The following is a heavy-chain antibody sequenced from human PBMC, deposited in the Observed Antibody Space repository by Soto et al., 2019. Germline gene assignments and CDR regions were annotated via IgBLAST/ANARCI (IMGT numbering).Heavy chain of an antibody. V-gene: IGHV3-30*18. D-gene: IGHD3-10*01. J-gene: IGHJ5*02. CDR1: GFTFSSYG. CDR3: AKGVTMVRGVILDWFDP. CDR2: ISYDGSNK. Sequence: QVQLVESGGGVVQPGRSLRLSCAASGFTFSSYGMHWVRQAPGKGLEWVAVISYDGSNKYYADSVKGRFTISRDNSKNALYLQMNSLRDEDTAVCYCAKGVTMVRGVILDWFDPWGQGTLVTGSS.